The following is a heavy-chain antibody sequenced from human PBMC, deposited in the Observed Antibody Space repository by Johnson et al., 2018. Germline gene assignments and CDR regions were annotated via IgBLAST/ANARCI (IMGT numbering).Heavy chain of an antibody. CDR3: SRDRLSGGAKYDYGFDV. CDR1: GFTLSSYS. J-gene: IGHJ6*02. V-gene: IGHV3-48*02. Sequence: VQLVQSGGGLVQPGGSLRLSCVVSGFTLSSYSMNWVRQGQGKGLEWLSHISSTSATIYYAESVKGRFTISGDNAQNSLYLEMNSLRDEETAKYYCSRDRLSGGAKYDYGFDVWGQGTTVTVSS. CDR2: ISSTSATI. D-gene: IGHD2/OR15-2a*01.